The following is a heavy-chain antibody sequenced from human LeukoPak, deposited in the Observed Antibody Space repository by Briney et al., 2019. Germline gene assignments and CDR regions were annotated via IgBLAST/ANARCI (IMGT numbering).Heavy chain of an antibody. CDR3: ARDVRGSGSYLIYYMDV. D-gene: IGHD3-10*01. J-gene: IGHJ6*03. Sequence: PSETLSLTCTVSGGSISSYYRSWIRQPAGKGLEWIGRIYTSGSTNYNPSLKSRVTMSVDTSKNQFSLKLSSVTAADTAVYYCARDVRGSGSYLIYYMDVWGKGTTVTVSS. CDR2: IYTSGST. V-gene: IGHV4-4*07. CDR1: GGSISSYY.